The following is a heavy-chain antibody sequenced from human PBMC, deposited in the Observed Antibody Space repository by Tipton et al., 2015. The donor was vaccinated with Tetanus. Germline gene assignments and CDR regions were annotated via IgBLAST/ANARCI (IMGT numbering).Heavy chain of an antibody. CDR2: VHYSGRT. CDR3: AISDVAVADTN. J-gene: IGHJ4*02. V-gene: IGHV4-61*08. Sequence: TLSLTCTVSGGSVRSGDYDWNWIRQPPGKGLEWIGYVHYSGRTNKSPSLKSRLTLSIDKSTNQFSLRLTSVTAADTAIYYCAISDVAVADTNWGQGTLVTVSS. D-gene: IGHD6-19*01. CDR1: GGSVRSGDYD.